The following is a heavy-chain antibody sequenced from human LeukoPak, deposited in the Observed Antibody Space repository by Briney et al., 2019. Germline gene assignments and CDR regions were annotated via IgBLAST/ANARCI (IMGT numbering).Heavy chain of an antibody. CDR3: ARGYQLRYFDWLPGPFDY. Sequence: GGSLRLSCAASGFTFSSYGMHWVRQAPGKGLEWVAVIWYDGSNKYYADSVKGRLTISRDNSKNTLYLQMNSLRAEDTAVYYCARGYQLRYFDWLPGPFDYWGQGTLVTVSS. J-gene: IGHJ4*02. D-gene: IGHD3-9*01. CDR2: IWYDGSNK. V-gene: IGHV3-33*01. CDR1: GFTFSSYG.